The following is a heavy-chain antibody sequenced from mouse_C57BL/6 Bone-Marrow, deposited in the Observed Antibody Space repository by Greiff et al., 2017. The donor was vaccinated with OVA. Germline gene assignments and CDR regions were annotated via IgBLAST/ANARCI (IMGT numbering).Heavy chain of an antibody. J-gene: IGHJ2*01. D-gene: IGHD2-5*01. Sequence: QVQLQQSGAELVKPGASVKLSCKASGYTFTEYTIHWVKQRSGQGLEWIGWFYPGSGSIKYNEKFKDKATLTADKSSSTVYMELSRLTSEDSAVYFCARHEERLHSNYRYYFDYWGQGTTLTVSS. V-gene: IGHV1-62-2*01. CDR3: ARHEERLHSNYRYYFDY. CDR2: FYPGSGSI. CDR1: GYTFTEYT.